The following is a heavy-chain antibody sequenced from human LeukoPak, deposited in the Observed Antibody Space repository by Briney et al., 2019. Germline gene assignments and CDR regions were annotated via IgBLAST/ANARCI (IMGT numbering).Heavy chain of an antibody. V-gene: IGHV3-15*01. J-gene: IGHJ6*03. CDR1: GFTFSNAW. D-gene: IGHD6-13*01. CDR2: IKSKTDGGTT. Sequence: PGGSLRLSCAASGFTFSNAWMSWVRQAPGKGLEWVGRIKSKTDGGTTDYAAPVEGRFTISRDDSKNTLYLQMNSLKTEDTAVYYCTTGWYESAYYMDVWGKGTTVTVSS. CDR3: TTGWYESAYYMDV.